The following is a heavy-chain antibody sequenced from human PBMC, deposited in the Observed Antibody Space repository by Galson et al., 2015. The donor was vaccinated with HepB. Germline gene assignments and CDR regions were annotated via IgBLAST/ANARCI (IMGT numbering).Heavy chain of an antibody. D-gene: IGHD3-10*01. J-gene: IGHJ4*02. V-gene: IGHV3-23*01. CDR3: AKARPPGRGFGELFYDY. CDR2: ISGSGGST. CDR1: GFTFSSYA. Sequence: SLRLSCAASGFTFSSYAMSWVRQAPGKGLEWVSAISGSGGSTYYADSVKGRFTISRDNSKNTLYLQMNSLRAEDTAVYYCAKARPPGRGFGELFYDYWGQGTLVTVSS.